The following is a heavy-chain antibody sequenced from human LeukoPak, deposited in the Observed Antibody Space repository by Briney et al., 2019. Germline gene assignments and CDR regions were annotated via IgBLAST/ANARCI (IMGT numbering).Heavy chain of an antibody. J-gene: IGHJ4*02. CDR2: INHSGST. CDR1: GGSFSGYY. D-gene: IGHD3-10*01. V-gene: IGHV4-34*01. Sequence: SETLSLTCAVYGGSFSGYYWSWIRQPPGKGLEWIGEINHSGSTNYNPSLKSRVTISVDTSKNQFSLKLSSVTAAGTAVYYCARGFGERPVDYWGQGTLVTVSS. CDR3: ARGFGERPVDY.